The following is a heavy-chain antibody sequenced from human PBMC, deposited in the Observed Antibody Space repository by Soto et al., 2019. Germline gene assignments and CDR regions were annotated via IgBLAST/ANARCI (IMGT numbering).Heavy chain of an antibody. Sequence: PGGSLRLSCAASGFTFSSYAMSWVRQAPGKGLEWVSAISGSGGSTYYADSVKGRFTISRDNSKNTLYLQMNSLRAEDTAVYYCAKENSELLWFGELFPDAFDIWGQGTMVTVSS. CDR1: GFTFSSYA. V-gene: IGHV3-23*01. CDR2: ISGSGGST. D-gene: IGHD3-10*01. CDR3: AKENSELLWFGELFPDAFDI. J-gene: IGHJ3*02.